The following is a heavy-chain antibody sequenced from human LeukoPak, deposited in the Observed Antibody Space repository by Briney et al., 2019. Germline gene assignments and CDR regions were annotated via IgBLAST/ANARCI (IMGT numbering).Heavy chain of an antibody. V-gene: IGHV4-39*07. D-gene: IGHD6-13*01. Sequence: SETLSLTCTVSGGSISSSSYYWGWIRQPPGKGLEWIGSIYYSGSTYYNPSLKSRVTISVDTSKNQFSLKLSSVTAADTAVYYCARDHYSSSWYGENWFDPWGQGTLVTVSS. J-gene: IGHJ5*02. CDR1: GGSISSSSYY. CDR3: ARDHYSSSWYGENWFDP. CDR2: IYYSGST.